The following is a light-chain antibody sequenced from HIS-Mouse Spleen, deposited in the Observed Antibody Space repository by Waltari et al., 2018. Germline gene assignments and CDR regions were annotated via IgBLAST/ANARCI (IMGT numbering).Light chain of an antibody. V-gene: IGKV1D-8*02. CDR1: QGISSY. CDR2: KAS. J-gene: IGKJ4*01. Sequence: AIWMTQSPSLLSASTGDRVTISCRMSQGISSYLAWYQQKPGKAPKLLIYKASSLESGVPSRFSGSGSGTEFTLTISSLQPDDFATYYCQQYNSYYTFGGGTKVEIK. CDR3: QQYNSYYT.